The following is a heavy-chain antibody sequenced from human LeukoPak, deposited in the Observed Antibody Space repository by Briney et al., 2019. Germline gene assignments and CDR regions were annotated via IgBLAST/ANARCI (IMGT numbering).Heavy chain of an antibody. V-gene: IGHV1-69*04. Sequence: SVRVSCKASGGTFSSYAISWVRQAPGQGLEWMGRIIPIVGIVNYAQKFQGRVTIIADKSTSTAYMELSSLKSEDTAVYYCHMGEDGYNGNYGMDVWGQGTTVTVSS. CDR3: HMGEDGYNGNYGMDV. D-gene: IGHD5-24*01. J-gene: IGHJ6*02. CDR2: IIPIVGIV. CDR1: GGTFSSYA.